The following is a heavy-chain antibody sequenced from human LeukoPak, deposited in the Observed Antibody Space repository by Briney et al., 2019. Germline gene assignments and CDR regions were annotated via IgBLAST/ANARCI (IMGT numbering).Heavy chain of an antibody. CDR1: GYTFTSYG. CDR3: ARDCSGGSCYLYFDY. J-gene: IGHJ4*02. D-gene: IGHD2-15*01. CDR2: ISAYNGNT. Sequence: ASVKVSCKASGYTFTSYGISWVRQAPGQGLEWTGWISAYNGNTNYAQKLRGRVTMTTDTSTSTAYMELRSLRSDDTAVYYCARDCSGGSCYLYFDYWGQGTLVTVSS. V-gene: IGHV1-18*01.